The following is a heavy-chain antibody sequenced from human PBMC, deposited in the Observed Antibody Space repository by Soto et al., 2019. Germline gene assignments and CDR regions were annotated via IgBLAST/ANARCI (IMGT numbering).Heavy chain of an antibody. CDR1: GGSISSGDYY. CDR3: ARGKGSDGENWFDP. V-gene: IGHV4-30-4*01. CDR2: IYYSGST. Sequence: PSETLSLTCTVSGGSISSGDYYWSWIRQPPGKGLEWIGYIYYSGSTYYNPSLKSRVTISVDTSKNQFSLKLSSVTAADTAVYYCARGKGSDGENWFDPWGQGTLVTVSS. J-gene: IGHJ5*02. D-gene: IGHD3-10*01.